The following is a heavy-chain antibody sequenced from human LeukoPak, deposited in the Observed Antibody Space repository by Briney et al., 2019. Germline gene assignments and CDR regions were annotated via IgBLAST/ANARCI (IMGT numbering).Heavy chain of an antibody. V-gene: IGHV3-48*01. J-gene: IGHJ5*02. CDR3: ARSSSIGVVYWFDP. D-gene: IGHD6-13*01. Sequence: GGSLRLSCAASGFTFDDYGMSWVRQAPGKGLEWVSYISSSGSTIYYADSVKGRFTISRDNAKNSLYLQMNSLRAEDTAVYFCARSSSIGVVYWFDPWGQGTLVTVSS. CDR1: GFTFDDYG. CDR2: ISSSGSTI.